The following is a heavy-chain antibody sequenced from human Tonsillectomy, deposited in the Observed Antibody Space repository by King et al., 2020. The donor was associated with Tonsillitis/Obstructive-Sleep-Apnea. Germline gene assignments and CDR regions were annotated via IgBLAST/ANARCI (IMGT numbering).Heavy chain of an antibody. CDR2: IYYSGST. D-gene: IGHD4-17*01. Sequence: QLQESGPGLVKPSETLSLTCTVSGGSISSYYWSWIRQPPGKGLEWSGYIYYSGSTNYNPSLKSRVTISVDTSTNQFSLKLSSVTAADTAVYYCARDGGDYGDYLDAFDIWGQGTMVTVSS. CDR1: GGSISSYY. J-gene: IGHJ3*02. V-gene: IGHV4-59*01. CDR3: ARDGGDYGDYLDAFDI.